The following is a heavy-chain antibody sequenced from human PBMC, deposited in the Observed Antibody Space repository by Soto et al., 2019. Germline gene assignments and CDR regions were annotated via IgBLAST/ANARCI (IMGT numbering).Heavy chain of an antibody. Sequence: QVQLVQSGAEVKKPGASVKVSCKASGYTFTSYYMHWVRQAPGQGLEWMGIINPSGGSTSYAQKFRGRVTMTRDTSTSAVYMELSSLRSEATAVYYCARDCKSSSADYWGQGTLVTVSS. CDR1: GYTFTSYY. CDR3: ARDCKSSSADY. CDR2: INPSGGST. J-gene: IGHJ4*02. D-gene: IGHD6-13*01. V-gene: IGHV1-46*01.